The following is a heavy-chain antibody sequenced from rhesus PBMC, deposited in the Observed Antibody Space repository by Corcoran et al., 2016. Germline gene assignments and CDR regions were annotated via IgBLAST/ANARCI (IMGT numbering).Heavy chain of an antibody. Sequence: QVQLQESGPGLVKPSETLSLTCAVSGCSVSSSNCWSWIRQPPGNVLGGIGYSSGSSGSTYYNPSLKSRVTISTDTSKNQFSLKLSSVTAADTAVYYCAGPASSGWSGYYFDYWGQGVLVTVSS. D-gene: IGHD6S26*01. CDR3: AGPASSGWSGYYFDY. J-gene: IGHJ4*01. V-gene: IGHV4-65*01. CDR1: GCSVSSSNC. CDR2: SSGSSGST.